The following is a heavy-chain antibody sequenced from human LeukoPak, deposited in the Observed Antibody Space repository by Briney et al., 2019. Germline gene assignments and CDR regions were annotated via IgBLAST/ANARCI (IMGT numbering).Heavy chain of an antibody. V-gene: IGHV1-2*02. CDR3: ARVREAAAGPNWFDP. Sequence: ASVKVSCKASGYTFTGYYMHWVRQAPGQGLEWMGWINPNGGGTNYAQKFQGRVTMTRDTSISTAYMELSRLRSDDTAVYYCARVREAAAGPNWFDPWGQGTLVTASS. CDR2: INPNGGGT. CDR1: GYTFTGYY. J-gene: IGHJ5*02. D-gene: IGHD6-13*01.